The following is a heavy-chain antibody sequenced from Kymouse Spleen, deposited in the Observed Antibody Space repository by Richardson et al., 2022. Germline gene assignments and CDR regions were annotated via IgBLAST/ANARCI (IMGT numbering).Heavy chain of an antibody. CDR2: IGTAGDT. CDR1: GFTFSSYD. J-gene: IGHJ4*02. V-gene: IGHV3-13*01. CDR3: ARGEMATTPFDY. Sequence: EVQLVESGGGLVQPGGSLRLSCAASGFTFSSYDMHWVRQATGKGLEWVSAIGTAGDTYYPGSVKGRFTISRENAKNSLYLQMNSLRAGDTAVYYCARGEMATTPFDYWGQGTLVTVSS. D-gene: IGHD5-24*01.